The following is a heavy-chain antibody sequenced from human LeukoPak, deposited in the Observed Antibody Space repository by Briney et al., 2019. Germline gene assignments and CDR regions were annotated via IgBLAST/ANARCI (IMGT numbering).Heavy chain of an antibody. J-gene: IGHJ4*02. CDR2: ISAYNGNT. Sequence: ASVKVSCKTSGYTFTNYGINWVRQAPGQGLEWMGWISAYNGNTNYAQKLQGRVTMTTDTSTSTAYMELRSLRSDDTAMYYCAREGIRIAAAGTIDYWGQGTLVTVSS. D-gene: IGHD6-13*01. V-gene: IGHV1-18*01. CDR3: AREGIRIAAAGTIDY. CDR1: GYTFTNYG.